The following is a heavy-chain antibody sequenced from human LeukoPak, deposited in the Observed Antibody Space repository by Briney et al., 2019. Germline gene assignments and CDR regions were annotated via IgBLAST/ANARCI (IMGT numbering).Heavy chain of an antibody. J-gene: IGHJ4*02. CDR3: ARRADYFSTTGYDKFGY. CDR2: LYYSGGT. CDR1: GGSITGYY. D-gene: IGHD3-9*01. V-gene: IGHV4-59*08. Sequence: SETLSLTCSVSGGSITGYYWSWIRQPPGKGLEWIGYLYYSGGTDYNRSLKSRVTMSVDTSKNQFSLKLRFVTAADTAVYYCARRADYFSTTGYDKFGYWGQGSLVTVSS.